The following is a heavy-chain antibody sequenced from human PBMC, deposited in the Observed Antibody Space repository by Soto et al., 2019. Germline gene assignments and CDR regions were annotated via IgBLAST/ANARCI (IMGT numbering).Heavy chain of an antibody. CDR1: GITFSSYA. Sequence: PWGSLRLPCEPAGITFSSYAVGSVRQTSGQRLEWVSAVSGSGGTTYYANSVWGRFTLSRDNSKNTQFLHMYSLQAEATAAYDHXKSIAAAGYYYYYGMDVWGKGTTGTVSS. CDR3: XKSIAAAGYYYYYGMDV. V-gene: IGHV3-23*01. D-gene: IGHD6-13*01. J-gene: IGHJ6*04. CDR2: VSGSGGTT.